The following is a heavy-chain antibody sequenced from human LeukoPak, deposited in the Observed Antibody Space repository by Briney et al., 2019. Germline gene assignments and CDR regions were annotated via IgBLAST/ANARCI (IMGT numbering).Heavy chain of an antibody. D-gene: IGHD2-15*01. CDR3: ARVVGRTPAEFDY. V-gene: IGHV4-61*08. Sequence: PSETLSLTCTVSGGSINSGDYYWSWIRQPPGKGLEWIGYIYYSGSTNYNPSLKSRVTISVDTSKNQFSLKLSSVTAADTAVYYCARVVGRTPAEFDYWGQGTLVTVSS. CDR1: GGSINSGDYY. J-gene: IGHJ4*02. CDR2: IYYSGST.